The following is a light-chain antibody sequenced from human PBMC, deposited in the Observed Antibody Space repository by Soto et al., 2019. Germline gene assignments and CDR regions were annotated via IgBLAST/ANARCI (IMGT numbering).Light chain of an antibody. Sequence: PGETATLSCSASRTVDGNYLAWYHQKHGQAPRLLIHSASTRAPGIPDRFSASGAGTDFTLTISRLEPEDSAVYYCQQYSASPRTFGPGTKVDIK. CDR1: RTVDGNY. CDR3: QQYSASPRT. J-gene: IGKJ3*01. V-gene: IGKV3-20*01. CDR2: SAS.